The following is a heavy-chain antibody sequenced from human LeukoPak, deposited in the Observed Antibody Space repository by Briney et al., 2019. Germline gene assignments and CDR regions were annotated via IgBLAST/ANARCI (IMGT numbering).Heavy chain of an antibody. CDR1: GFTISSKY. J-gene: IGHJ5*02. CDR2: IYTGGNT. Sequence: GGSLRLSCAASGFTISSKYMNWVRQSPGKGLEWVSVIYTGGNTYYTDSVKGRFTISRDNSKNTLYLQMNSLRVEDTAVYYCARDLYRRDGYRPVAWGQGTLVTVSS. CDR3: ARDLYRRDGYRPVA. V-gene: IGHV3-53*01. D-gene: IGHD5-24*01.